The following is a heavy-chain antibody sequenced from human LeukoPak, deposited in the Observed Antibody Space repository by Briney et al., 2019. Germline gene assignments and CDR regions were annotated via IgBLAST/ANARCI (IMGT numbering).Heavy chain of an antibody. CDR1: GFTFNTYW. D-gene: IGHD3-22*01. J-gene: IGHJ1*01. CDR2: INSDGSST. CDR3: ARESEYYYYDASGYYPGYFHH. V-gene: IGHV3-74*01. Sequence: GGSLRLSCAASGFTFNTYWIHWVRQAPGKGLVWVSRINSDGSSTSYADSVKGRFTISRDNAENSLYLQMNSLRDEDTAVYYCARESEYYYYDASGYYPGYFHHWGQGTLVTVSS.